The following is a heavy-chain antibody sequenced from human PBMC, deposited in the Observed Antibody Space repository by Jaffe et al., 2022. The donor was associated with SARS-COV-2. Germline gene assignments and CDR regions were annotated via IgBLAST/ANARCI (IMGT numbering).Heavy chain of an antibody. J-gene: IGHJ5*02. Sequence: QVQLQQWGAGLLKPSETLSLTCAVYGGSFSGYYWSWIRQPPGKGLEWIGEINHSGSTNYNPSLKSRVTISVDTSKNQFSLKLSSVTAADTAVYYCARGCYDILTGYKGYIPFDPWGQGTLVTVSS. D-gene: IGHD3-9*01. CDR1: GGSFSGYY. CDR2: INHSGST. V-gene: IGHV4-34*01. CDR3: ARGCYDILTGYKGYIPFDP.